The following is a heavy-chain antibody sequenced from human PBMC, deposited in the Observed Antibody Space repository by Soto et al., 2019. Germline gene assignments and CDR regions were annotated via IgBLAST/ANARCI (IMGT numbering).Heavy chain of an antibody. V-gene: IGHV3-20*04. CDR1: GFTFDDHG. Sequence: GGSLRLSCAASGFTFDDHGMSWVRQVPGKGLEWVSGINWNGGSTGYADSVKGRFTISRDNAKNSLYLQMNSLRAEDTALYYCARDRGSGWPNALDYWGQGTLVTVSS. CDR2: INWNGGST. D-gene: IGHD6-19*01. J-gene: IGHJ4*02. CDR3: ARDRGSGWPNALDY.